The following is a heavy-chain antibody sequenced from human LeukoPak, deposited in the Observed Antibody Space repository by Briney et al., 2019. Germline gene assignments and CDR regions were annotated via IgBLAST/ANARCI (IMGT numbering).Heavy chain of an antibody. D-gene: IGHD6-19*01. Sequence: PSETLSLTCTVSGGSISSYYWSWIRQPPGKGLEWIGYIYYSGSTNYNPSLKSRVTISVDTSKNQFSLKLSSVTAADTAVYYCARHSRYSSGWYYFDYWGQGTLVTVSS. CDR2: IYYSGST. CDR3: ARHSRYSSGWYYFDY. CDR1: GGSISSYY. V-gene: IGHV4-59*08. J-gene: IGHJ4*02.